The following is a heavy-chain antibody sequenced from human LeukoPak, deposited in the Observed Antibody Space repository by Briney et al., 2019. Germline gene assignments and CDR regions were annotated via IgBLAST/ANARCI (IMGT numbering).Heavy chain of an antibody. V-gene: IGHV3-48*04. Sequence: GGSLRLSCAASGFTLSSYAMHWVRQASGKGLEWVSYISRSSSAIYYADSVKGRFTISRDNAKNSLYLQMNSLRAEDTAVYYCARGGYDSRDAFDIWGQGTMVTVSS. CDR3: ARGGYDSRDAFDI. D-gene: IGHD5-12*01. J-gene: IGHJ3*02. CDR2: ISRSSSAI. CDR1: GFTLSSYA.